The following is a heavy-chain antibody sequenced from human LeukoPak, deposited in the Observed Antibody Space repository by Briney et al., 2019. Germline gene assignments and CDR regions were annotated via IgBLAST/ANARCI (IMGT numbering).Heavy chain of an antibody. J-gene: IGHJ6*02. V-gene: IGHV3-53*04. CDR3: ARDRRLSGYCSSTSCGVGMDV. CDR1: GFTVSSNY. D-gene: IGHD2-2*01. Sequence: PGGSLRLSCAASGFTVSSNYMSWVRQAPGKGLEWVSVIYSGGSTYYADSVKGRFTISRHNSKNTPYLQMNSLRAEDTAVYYCARDRRLSGYCSSTSCGVGMDVWGQGTTVTVSS. CDR2: IYSGGST.